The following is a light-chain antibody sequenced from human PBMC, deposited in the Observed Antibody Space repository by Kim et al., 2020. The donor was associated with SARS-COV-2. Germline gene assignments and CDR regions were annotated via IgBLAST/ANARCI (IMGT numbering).Light chain of an antibody. CDR1: SSDVGSFDL. CDR3: CSYAGRTAYV. V-gene: IGLV2-23*02. CDR2: GVR. Sequence: GQSITVSCTGSSSDVGSFDLVSWYQHHPGKAPKRLIYGVRQRPSGVSDRFSASKSGRVASLTISGLQAEDEADYYCCSYAGRTAYVFGTGTKVTVL. J-gene: IGLJ1*01.